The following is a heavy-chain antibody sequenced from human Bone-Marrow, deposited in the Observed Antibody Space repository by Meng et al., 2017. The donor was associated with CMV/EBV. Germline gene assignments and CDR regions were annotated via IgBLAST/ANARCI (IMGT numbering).Heavy chain of an antibody. CDR2: IYYGGST. CDR3: AHGDYVDY. CDR1: GGSISGGSYY. V-gene: IGHV4-39*01. J-gene: IGHJ4*02. Sequence: SETLSLTCTVSGGSISGGSYYWGWIRQPPGKGLEWIGTIYYGGSTYYNPSLESRVTISVDTSKNQFSLKLSSVTAADTAVYYCAHGDYVDYWGQGTLVTVSS. D-gene: IGHD4-17*01.